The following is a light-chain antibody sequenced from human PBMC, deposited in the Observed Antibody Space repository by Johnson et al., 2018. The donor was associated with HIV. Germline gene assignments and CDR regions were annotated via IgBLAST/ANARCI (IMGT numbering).Light chain of an antibody. CDR1: SSNIGNNY. J-gene: IGLJ1*01. CDR2: DNN. CDR3: GIWDSSLSAGGA. Sequence: QSLLTQPPSVSAAPGQKVTISCSGSSSNIGNNYVSWYQQLPGTAPKLLIYDNNKRPSGIPDRFSGSKSGTSASLGITGLQNGDEADYYCGIWDSSLSAGGAFGTGTKVSVL. V-gene: IGLV1-51*01.